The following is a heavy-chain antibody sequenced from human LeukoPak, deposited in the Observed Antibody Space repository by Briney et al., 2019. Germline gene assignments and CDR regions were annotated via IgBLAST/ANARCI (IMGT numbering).Heavy chain of an antibody. CDR2: IYSDDST. Sequence: PGGSLRLSCAASGFTVSNNYLSWVRQAPGKGLEWVSVIYSDDSTYYIDSVKGRFTISRDNSKNTMYLQMNSLRAEDTAVYYCARIGCTGGNCRPYYYYGMDVWGQGTTVTVSS. V-gene: IGHV3-53*01. D-gene: IGHD2-15*01. J-gene: IGHJ6*02. CDR1: GFTVSNNY. CDR3: ARIGCTGGNCRPYYYYGMDV.